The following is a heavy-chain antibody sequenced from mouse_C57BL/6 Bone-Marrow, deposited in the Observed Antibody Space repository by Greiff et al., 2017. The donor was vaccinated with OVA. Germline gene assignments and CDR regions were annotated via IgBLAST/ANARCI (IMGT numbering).Heavy chain of an antibody. CDR1: GYTFTSYW. D-gene: IGHD1-1*01. Sequence: QVQLQQPGAELVKPGASVKLSCKASGYTFTSYWMHWVKQRPGQGLEWIGMIHPNSGSTNYNEKIKSKATLTVDKTSSTAYMQLSSLTSEDSAVYYCARRTHYGSSSWFAYWGQGTLVTVSA. J-gene: IGHJ3*01. V-gene: IGHV1-64*01. CDR3: ARRTHYGSSSWFAY. CDR2: IHPNSGST.